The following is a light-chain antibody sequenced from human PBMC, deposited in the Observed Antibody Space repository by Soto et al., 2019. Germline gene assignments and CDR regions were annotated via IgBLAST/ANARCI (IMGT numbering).Light chain of an antibody. Sequence: EIVLTQSPGTLSLSPGERATLSCRASQSVSSYLAWYQQKPGQAPRLLIYDASTRATGISARFSGSGSGTDFTLTLSSLEPEDFAMYYCQQRSNWPVTFGQGTKVEV. J-gene: IGKJ1*01. CDR2: DAS. CDR3: QQRSNWPVT. V-gene: IGKV3-11*01. CDR1: QSVSSY.